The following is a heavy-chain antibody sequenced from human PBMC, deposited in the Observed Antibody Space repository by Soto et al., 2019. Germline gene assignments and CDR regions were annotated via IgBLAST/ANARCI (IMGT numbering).Heavy chain of an antibody. CDR2: ISGGGVAT. D-gene: IGHD3-22*01. J-gene: IGHJ4*02. V-gene: IGHV3-23*01. CDR1: GFTFSSYA. CDR3: AKGRESSGSYRPFDY. Sequence: EVQVLESGGGLGQRGGSLRLSCAASGFTFSSYAMSWVRQAPGKGLEWVSAISGGGVATNYADSVKGRFTISRDNSKNTLYLQMNSLRAEDTAVYYCAKGRESSGSYRPFDYWGQGTLVTVSS.